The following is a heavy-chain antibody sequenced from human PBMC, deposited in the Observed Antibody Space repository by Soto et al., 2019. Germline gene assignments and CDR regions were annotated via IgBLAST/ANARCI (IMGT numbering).Heavy chain of an antibody. CDR1: GFTFSSNW. CDR3: AVDLPRAVAGTWGAFDI. J-gene: IGHJ3*02. D-gene: IGHD6-19*01. V-gene: IGHV3-7*01. Sequence: EVQLVESGGGLVQPGGSLRLSCAASGFTFSSNWMSWVRQAPGKGLEWVANIKQDGSEKYYVDSVKGRFTISRDNAKNSLYLQMNSLRAEDTAVYYCAVDLPRAVAGTWGAFDIWGQGTMVTVSS. CDR2: IKQDGSEK.